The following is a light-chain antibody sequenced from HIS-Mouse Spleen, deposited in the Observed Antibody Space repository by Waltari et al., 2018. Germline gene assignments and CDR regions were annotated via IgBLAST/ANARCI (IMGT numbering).Light chain of an antibody. CDR1: SRDVGGYNY. J-gene: IGLJ1*01. CDR3: SSYAGSNIYV. Sequence: QSALTQPPSASGSPGQSVTISCTGTSRDVGGYNYVSWYQQHPVKAPKLMIYEVSKRPSGVPDRFSGSKSGNTASLTVSGLQAEDEADYYCSSYAGSNIYVFGTGTKVTVL. V-gene: IGLV2-8*01. CDR2: EVS.